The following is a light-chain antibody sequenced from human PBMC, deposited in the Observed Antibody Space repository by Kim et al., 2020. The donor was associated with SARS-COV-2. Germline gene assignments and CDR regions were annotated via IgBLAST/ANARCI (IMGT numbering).Light chain of an antibody. CDR2: DTV. CDR3: SSHGPPNHVL. V-gene: IGLV2-14*04. J-gene: IGLJ3*02. Sequence: QSITISFIATSNDFGVYDFVSWNRQYAGAAPQLIIYDTVTRPSVISSPISVSQSGNTASLTISHHQDEDEADYYCSSHGPPNHVLFGGGTKLAVL. CDR1: SNDFGVYDF.